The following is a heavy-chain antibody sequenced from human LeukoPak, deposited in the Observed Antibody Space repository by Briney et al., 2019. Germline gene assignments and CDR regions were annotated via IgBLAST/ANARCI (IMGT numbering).Heavy chain of an antibody. Sequence: GGSLRLSCAASGFTFSDYYMSWIRQAPGKGLEWVSYISSSGSTIYYADSVKGRFTISRDNARNSLYLQMNSLRAEDTAVYYCARVERVSSSCLDIWGQRTMVTVSS. J-gene: IGHJ3*02. D-gene: IGHD6-13*01. CDR2: ISSSGSTI. V-gene: IGHV3-11*01. CDR1: GFTFSDYY. CDR3: ARVERVSSSCLDI.